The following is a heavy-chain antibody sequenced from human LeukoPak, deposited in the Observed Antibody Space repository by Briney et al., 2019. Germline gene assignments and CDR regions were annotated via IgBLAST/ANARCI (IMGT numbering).Heavy chain of an antibody. V-gene: IGHV3-53*01. CDR2: IYSGGST. Sequence: GGSLRLSCAASEFSVGSNYMTWVRQAPGKGLEWVSLIYSGGSTYYADSVKGRFTISRDNAKNSLYLQMNILRDEDTALYFCARDRGDCSGGSCYHSSWGQGTLVTVSS. J-gene: IGHJ5*02. CDR1: EFSVGSNY. D-gene: IGHD2-15*01. CDR3: ARDRGDCSGGSCYHSS.